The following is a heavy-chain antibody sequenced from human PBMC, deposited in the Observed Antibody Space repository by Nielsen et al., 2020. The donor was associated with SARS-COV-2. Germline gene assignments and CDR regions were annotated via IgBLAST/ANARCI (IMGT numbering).Heavy chain of an antibody. J-gene: IGHJ5*02. V-gene: IGHV3-23*01. CDR2: ISGSGGST. CDR1: GFTFSSYA. Sequence: GESLKISCAASGFTFSSYAMSWVRQAPGKGLEWVSAISGSGGSTYYADSVKGRFTISRDNSKNTLYLQMNSLRAEDTAVYYCAKVVAVAGRGSWFDPWGQGTLVTVSS. CDR3: AKVVAVAGRGSWFDP. D-gene: IGHD6-19*01.